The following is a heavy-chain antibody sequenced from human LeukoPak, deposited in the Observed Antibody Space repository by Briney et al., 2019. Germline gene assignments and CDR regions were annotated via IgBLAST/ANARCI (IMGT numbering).Heavy chain of an antibody. CDR3: ASDPPYTSSSAW. V-gene: IGHV1-58*01. Sequence: GVSVKVSCKASGFTFTSTAVQWVRQARGQRLEWIGWILVGSGNTNYAQMFQERVTLTWDVSTSTAYMVLSSLQSEDTAIYYCASDPPYTSSSAWWGQGTLVTVSS. CDR2: ILVGSGNT. CDR1: GFTFTSTA. J-gene: IGHJ4*02. D-gene: IGHD2-2*01.